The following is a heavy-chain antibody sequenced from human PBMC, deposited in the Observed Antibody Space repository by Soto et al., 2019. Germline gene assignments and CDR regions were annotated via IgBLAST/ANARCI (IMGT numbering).Heavy chain of an antibody. CDR2: ISRSGGNA. Sequence: EVQLLESGGGLVQPGGSLRLSCAASGFTFSSYAMSWVRQAPGKGLEWVSTISRSGGNAYYADSVKGRFSISRDNSKNTLRLQMNSRRADDTAVYYCAKDRASGSDPPYYYFGMDVWGQGTTVTVSS. CDR3: AKDRASGSDPPYYYFGMDV. V-gene: IGHV3-23*01. D-gene: IGHD1-26*01. J-gene: IGHJ6*02. CDR1: GFTFSSYA.